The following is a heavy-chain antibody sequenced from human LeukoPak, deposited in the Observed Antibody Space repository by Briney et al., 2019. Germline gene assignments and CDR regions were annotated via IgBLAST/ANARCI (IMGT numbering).Heavy chain of an antibody. CDR2: ISGSGGST. CDR3: AKDRDYYGFVDFGYFDY. J-gene: IGHJ4*02. CDR1: GFTFSSYA. D-gene: IGHD3-10*01. V-gene: IGHV3-23*01. Sequence: QAGGSLRLSCAASGFTFSSYAMSWVRQAPGKGLEWVSAISGSGGSTYYADSVKGRFTISRDNSKNTLYLQMNSLRAEDTAVYYCAKDRDYYGFVDFGYFDYWGQGTLVTVSS.